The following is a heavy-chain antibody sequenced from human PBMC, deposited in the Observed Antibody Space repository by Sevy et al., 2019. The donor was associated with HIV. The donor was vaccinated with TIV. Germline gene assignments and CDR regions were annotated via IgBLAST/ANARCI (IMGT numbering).Heavy chain of an antibody. CDR1: GFTFSSYS. CDR3: ARAYSGGWPQGAWTDY. V-gene: IGHV3-48*01. J-gene: IGHJ4*02. Sequence: GESLKISCAASGFTFSSYSMNWVRQAPGKGLEWVSYISRSSRTIYYADSVEGRFTISRDNAKNSLSLQINSLRADDTAVYYCARAYSGGWPQGAWTDYWGQGTLVTVSS. CDR2: ISRSSRTI. D-gene: IGHD6-19*01.